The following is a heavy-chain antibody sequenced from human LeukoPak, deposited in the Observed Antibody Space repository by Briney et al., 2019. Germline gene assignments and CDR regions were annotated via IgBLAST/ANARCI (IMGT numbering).Heavy chain of an antibody. Sequence: GGSLRLSCAASGFTFRNFAMSWVRQAPGKGLEWVSAISGSGGSTYYADSVKGRFTISRDNSKNTLYLQMNSLRAEDTAVYYCAKDLGIDGDYLFDYWGQGTLVTVSS. CDR2: ISGSGGST. D-gene: IGHD4-17*01. CDR3: AKDLGIDGDYLFDY. V-gene: IGHV3-23*01. CDR1: GFTFRNFA. J-gene: IGHJ4*02.